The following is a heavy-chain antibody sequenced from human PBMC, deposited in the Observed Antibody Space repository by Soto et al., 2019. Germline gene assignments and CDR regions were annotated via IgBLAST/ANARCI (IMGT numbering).Heavy chain of an antibody. CDR3: ARGRREPRTYYFDY. V-gene: IGHV4-30-4*01. D-gene: IGHD1-26*01. J-gene: IGHJ4*02. Sequence: QVQLQESGPGLVKPSQTLSLTCTVSGGSISSGDYYWSWIRQPPGKGLEWIGDIYYSGSTYYNPSLKSRVTLSVDTSKNQFYLKLSSVTAADTAVYYCARGRREPRTYYFDYWGQGTLVTVSS. CDR1: GGSISSGDYY. CDR2: IYYSGST.